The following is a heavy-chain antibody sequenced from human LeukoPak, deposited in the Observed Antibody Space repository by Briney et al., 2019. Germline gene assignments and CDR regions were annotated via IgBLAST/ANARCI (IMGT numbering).Heavy chain of an antibody. D-gene: IGHD3-16*02. CDR3: ARGYTYFAY. CDR2: IRYDGADE. Sequence: GGSLRLSCAASGFTFRNYGMHWARQAPGKGLEWVTFIRYDGADEYYADSVKGRFTISRDDSKNTVFLQMNTLRVEDTAVYYCARGYTYFAYWGQGTLVTVSS. V-gene: IGHV3-30*02. CDR1: GFTFRNYG. J-gene: IGHJ4*02.